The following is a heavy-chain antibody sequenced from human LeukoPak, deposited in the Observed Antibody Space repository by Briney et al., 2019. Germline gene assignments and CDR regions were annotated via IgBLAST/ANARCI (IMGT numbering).Heavy chain of an antibody. Sequence: GGSLRLSCSSSGFTFSTYAMSWVRQAPGKGLEWVSGISGSGGTTYYADSVKGRFTISRDNSKNTLYLQMNSLRAEDTAVYYCAKGSGNGYGSGPFDYWGQGTLVTVSS. CDR2: ISGSGGTT. CDR3: AKGSGNGYGSGPFDY. CDR1: GFTFSTYA. V-gene: IGHV3-23*01. J-gene: IGHJ4*02. D-gene: IGHD3-10*01.